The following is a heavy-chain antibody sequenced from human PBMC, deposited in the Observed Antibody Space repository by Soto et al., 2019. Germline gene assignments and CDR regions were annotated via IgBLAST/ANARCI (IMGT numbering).Heavy chain of an antibody. CDR1: GFTFSSYA. J-gene: IGHJ4*02. CDR2: ISGSGGST. V-gene: IGHV3-23*01. Sequence: GGSLRLSCAASGFTFSSYAMSWVRQAPGKGLEWVSAISGSGGSTYYADSVKGRFTISRDNSKNTLYLQMNSLRAEDTAVYYCAKDLTPTIPGIAVAGPFDYWGQGTLVTVSS. CDR3: AKDLTPTIPGIAVAGPFDY. D-gene: IGHD6-19*01.